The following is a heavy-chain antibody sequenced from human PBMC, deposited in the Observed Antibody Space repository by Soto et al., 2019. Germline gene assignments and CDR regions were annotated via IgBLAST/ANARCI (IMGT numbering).Heavy chain of an antibody. Sequence: EVQLVESGGGLVQPGRSLRLSCAASGFTFDDYAMHWVRQAPGKGLEWVSGISWNSGSIGYADSVKGRFTISRDNAKNSLYLQMNSLRAEDTALYYCAKGGSSQYDFDYWGQGTLVTVSS. J-gene: IGHJ4*02. V-gene: IGHV3-9*01. CDR3: AKGGSSQYDFDY. CDR1: GFTFDDYA. D-gene: IGHD6-13*01. CDR2: ISWNSGSI.